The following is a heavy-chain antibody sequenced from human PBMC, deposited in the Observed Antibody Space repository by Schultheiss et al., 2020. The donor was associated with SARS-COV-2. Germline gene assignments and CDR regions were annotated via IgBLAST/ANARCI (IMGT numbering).Heavy chain of an antibody. CDR1: GFTFSGSA. J-gene: IGHJ4*02. CDR2: IRSKANSYAT. CDR3: AKGEELGSYYPGVVDY. D-gene: IGHD1-26*01. V-gene: IGHV3-73*01. Sequence: GESLKISCAASGFTFSGSAMHWVRQASGKGLEWVGRIRSKANSYATAYAASVKGRFTISRDDSKNTAYLQMNSLKTEDTAVYYCAKGEELGSYYPGVVDYWGQGTLVTVSS.